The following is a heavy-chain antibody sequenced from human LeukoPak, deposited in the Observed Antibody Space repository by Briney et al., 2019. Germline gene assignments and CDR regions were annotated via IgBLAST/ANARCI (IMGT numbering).Heavy chain of an antibody. CDR2: ISYDGSNK. CDR1: GFTFSSYG. Sequence: GSLRLSCAASGFTFSSYGMHWVRQAPGKGLEWVAVISYDGSNKYYADSVKGRFTISRDNSKNTLYLQMNSLRAEDTAVYYCARDLYSDRNYWGQGTLVTVSS. CDR3: ARDLYSDRNY. D-gene: IGHD3-22*01. J-gene: IGHJ4*02. V-gene: IGHV3-30*19.